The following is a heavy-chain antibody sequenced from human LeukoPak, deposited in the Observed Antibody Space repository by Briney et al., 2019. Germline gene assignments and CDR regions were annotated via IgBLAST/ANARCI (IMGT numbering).Heavy chain of an antibody. CDR1: GFTFSDYY. CDR3: ARETRGYSGYDCFDY. V-gene: IGHV3-11*01. J-gene: IGHJ4*02. Sequence: GGSLRLSCAASGFTFSDYYMSWIRQAPGKGLEWVSYISSSGSTIYYADSVKGRFTISRDNAKNSLYLQMTSLRAEDTAVYYCARETRGYSGYDCFDYWGQGTLVTVSS. D-gene: IGHD5-12*01. CDR2: ISSSGSTI.